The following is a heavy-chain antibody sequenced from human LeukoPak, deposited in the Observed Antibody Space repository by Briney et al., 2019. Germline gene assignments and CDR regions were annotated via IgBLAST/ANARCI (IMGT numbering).Heavy chain of an antibody. CDR1: GGSISSNGYC. J-gene: IGHJ4*02. CDR2: IYYSGSKT. CDR3: AEYDSGSYRAYFDS. Sequence: SETLSLTCTVSGGSISSNGYCWGWIRQPPGKGLEWIGSIYYSGSKTFNNPSLKSRVSISVDTSKNQFSLKLSSVTAADTAVYYCAEYDSGSYRAYFDSWGQGILVTVSS. V-gene: IGHV4-39*07. D-gene: IGHD3-10*01.